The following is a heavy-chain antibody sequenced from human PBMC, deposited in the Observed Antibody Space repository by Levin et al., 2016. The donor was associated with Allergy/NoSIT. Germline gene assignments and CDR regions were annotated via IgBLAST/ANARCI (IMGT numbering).Heavy chain of an antibody. J-gene: IGHJ5*02. V-gene: IGHV4-34*01. CDR3: ARGRRYSGSPGRFDP. Sequence: RQAPGKGLEWIGEINHSGSTNYNPSLKSRVTISVDTSKNQFSLKLSSVTAADTAVYYCARGRRYSGSPGRFDPWGQGTLVTVSS. D-gene: IGHD1-26*01. CDR2: INHSGST.